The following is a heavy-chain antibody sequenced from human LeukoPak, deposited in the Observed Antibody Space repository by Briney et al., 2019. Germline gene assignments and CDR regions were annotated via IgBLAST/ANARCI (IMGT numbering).Heavy chain of an antibody. D-gene: IGHD6-19*01. CDR1: GGYFSDYY. Sequence: SETLSLTCAVHGGYFSDYYCSWIRQPPGKGLEWIGEINHGGSTNYNPSLKSRVTISIDTSKNQFSLKLNSVTAADTAVYYCARGEAVQDSWGQGTLVTVSS. CDR2: INHGGST. CDR3: ARGEAVQDS. J-gene: IGHJ4*02. V-gene: IGHV4-34*01.